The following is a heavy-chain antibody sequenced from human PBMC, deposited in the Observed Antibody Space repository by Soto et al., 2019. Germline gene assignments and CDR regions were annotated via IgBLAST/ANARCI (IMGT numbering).Heavy chain of an antibody. CDR2: ISYDGTKI. D-gene: IGHD4-17*01. V-gene: IGHV3-30-3*01. CDR1: GFTFSRFV. J-gene: IGHJ4*02. CDR3: ASRIQTTGFDY. Sequence: QVKLVESGGGVVQPGRSLRLSCTASGFTFSRFVMHWVRQAPGKGLEWVAVISYDGTKIYYADSVKGRFTISRDNSKNTLYLQMTSLRAEDTAVYYCASRIQTTGFDYWGQGTLVTVSS.